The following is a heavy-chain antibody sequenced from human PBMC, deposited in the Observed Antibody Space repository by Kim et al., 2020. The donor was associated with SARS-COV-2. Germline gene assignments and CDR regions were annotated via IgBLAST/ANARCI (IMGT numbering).Heavy chain of an antibody. J-gene: IGHJ4*02. CDR2: ISSSGNYK. V-gene: IGHV3-21*01. CDR3: ARCTKEDYYDSSGYYPPDY. D-gene: IGHD3-22*01. Sequence: GGSLRLSCIGSGFTFSRYTMNWVRQAPGKGLEWVSSISSSGNYKYYADSVKGRFTISRDNAQSSLYLQLNSLRAEDTAVYYCARCTKEDYYDSSGYYPPDYWGQGILVTVSS. CDR1: GFTFSRYT.